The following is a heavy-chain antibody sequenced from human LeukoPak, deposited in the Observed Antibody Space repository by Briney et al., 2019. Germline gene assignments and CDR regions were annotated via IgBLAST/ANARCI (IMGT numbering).Heavy chain of an antibody. CDR3: ARAAAGIDY. CDR2: ISSRGSTI. CDR1: GFSFSDYY. V-gene: IGHV3-11*04. Sequence: GGSLRLSCAASGFSFSDYYMSWIRQAPGKGLEWVSYISSRGSTIYYADSVTGRFTISRDNSNNSLYLQMNSLRAEDTAVYYCARAAAGIDYWGQGTLVTVSS. J-gene: IGHJ4*02. D-gene: IGHD6-13*01.